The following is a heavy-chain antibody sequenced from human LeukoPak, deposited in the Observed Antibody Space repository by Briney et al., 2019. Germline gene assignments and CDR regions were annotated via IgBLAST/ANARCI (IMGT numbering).Heavy chain of an antibody. V-gene: IGHV3-9*01. Sequence: GGPRELSWAPTEFTFEDYPIHWFRQLQGRGLKWDSVITWNSGNIAQADSVKGRFTISRDNAKNSLHLQMDSLRPEDTALYYCAKSRGYHGSGREPFDYWGQGTLVTASS. CDR2: ITWNSGNI. D-gene: IGHD3-10*01. CDR1: EFTFEDYP. CDR3: AKSRGYHGSGREPFDY. J-gene: IGHJ4*02.